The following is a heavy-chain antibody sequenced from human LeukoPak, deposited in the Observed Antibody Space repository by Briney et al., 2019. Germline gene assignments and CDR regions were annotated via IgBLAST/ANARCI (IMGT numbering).Heavy chain of an antibody. J-gene: IGHJ4*02. CDR3: ARLVLWYSADY. Sequence: GESLQISCQGSGSRFTSYWIGWVRQLPGKGLEWMGIIYPGDSDTRYSPSFQGQVTISADKSISTAYLQWSSLKASDTAMYYCARLVLWYSADYWGQGTLVTVSS. CDR2: IYPGDSDT. V-gene: IGHV5-51*01. CDR1: GSRFTSYW. D-gene: IGHD3-10*01.